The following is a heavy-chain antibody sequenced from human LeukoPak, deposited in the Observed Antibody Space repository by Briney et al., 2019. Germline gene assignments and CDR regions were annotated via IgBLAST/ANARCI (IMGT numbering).Heavy chain of an antibody. V-gene: IGHV2-70*01. CDR3: ARMDNWNYALQFDY. D-gene: IGHD1-7*01. CDR2: IDWLDNK. CDR1: GFSLPTSGMG. Sequence: SGPSLFKPTHPLTLTFSFSGFSLPTSGMGVNWIRQPPGKALEWLTLIDWLDNKYYNTSLRTRLTISQDTSKNQVVLTMTNMDPVDTATYYCARMDNWNYALQFDYWGQGALVTVSS. J-gene: IGHJ4*02.